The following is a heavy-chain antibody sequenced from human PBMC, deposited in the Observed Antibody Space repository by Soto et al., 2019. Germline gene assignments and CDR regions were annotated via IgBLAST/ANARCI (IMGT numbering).Heavy chain of an antibody. Sequence: EVQLLESGGGLVQPGGSLRLSCAASGFTFSSYVMSWVRQAPGKGLEWVSAISGSGASTYYADSVKGRFTISRDNSKNTLYLQMNSLRAEGTAVYYCAKGYYSSGWYFDYWGQGTLVTVSS. J-gene: IGHJ4*02. CDR3: AKGYYSSGWYFDY. CDR1: GFTFSSYV. V-gene: IGHV3-23*01. D-gene: IGHD6-19*01. CDR2: ISGSGAST.